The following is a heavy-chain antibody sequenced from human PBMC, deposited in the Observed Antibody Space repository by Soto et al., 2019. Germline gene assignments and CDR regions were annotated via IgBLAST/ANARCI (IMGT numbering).Heavy chain of an antibody. CDR1: GLTISGKKY. CDR2: LYDVDGS. CDR3: ATWHEREHAYDV. Sequence: DVQLVESGGGLIQPGESLRLSCAAFGLTISGKKYVAWVRQAPGKELEWVSGLYDVDGSFYADSVRGRFTTSSDSSKTTVYLQMDELRPDDTAVYYCATWHEREHAYDVWGQGTTVTVSS. V-gene: IGHV3-53*01. D-gene: IGHD1-1*01. J-gene: IGHJ3*01.